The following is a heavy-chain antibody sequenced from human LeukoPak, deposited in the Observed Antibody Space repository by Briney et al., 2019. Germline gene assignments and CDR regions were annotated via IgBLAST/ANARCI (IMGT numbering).Heavy chain of an antibody. CDR2: ISYSGST. CDR3: ARDRRFCNTNICRGSNWSSP. Sequence: PSETLSLTCTVSGDSINNDFYFWTWIRQRPGKGPEWIGDISYSGSTHYNPSLKSRVIISVDPSNHQSSLHLSSVTAADTAVYFCARDRRFCNTNICRGSNWSSPWGQGTLVIVSS. CDR1: GDSINNDFYF. V-gene: IGHV4-31*03. J-gene: IGHJ5*02. D-gene: IGHD2-2*01.